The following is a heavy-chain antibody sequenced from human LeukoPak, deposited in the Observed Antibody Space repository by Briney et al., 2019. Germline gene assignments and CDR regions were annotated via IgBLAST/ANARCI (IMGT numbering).Heavy chain of an antibody. CDR2: TYYRSKWYN. Sequence: SQTLSLTCAISGDSVSSNSAAWNWIRQSPSRGLEWLGRTYYRSKWYNDYAVSVKSRITINPDTSKDQFSLQLNSVTPEDTAVYYCARTADSGWPHAFDIWGQGTMVTVSS. CDR1: GDSVSSNSAA. J-gene: IGHJ3*02. D-gene: IGHD6-19*01. CDR3: ARTADSGWPHAFDI. V-gene: IGHV6-1*01.